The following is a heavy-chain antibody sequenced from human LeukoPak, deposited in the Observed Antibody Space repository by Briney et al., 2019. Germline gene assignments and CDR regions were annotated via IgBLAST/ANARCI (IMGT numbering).Heavy chain of an antibody. Sequence: GGSLRLSCAASGFTFSSHGMNWVRQAPGKGLEWVSGIGGSGGFITYYADSVKGRFTISRDNAKNSLYLQMNSLRAEDTAVYYCARETHYDSSGYHNDYWGQGTLVTVSS. CDR3: ARETHYDSSGYHNDY. D-gene: IGHD3-22*01. J-gene: IGHJ4*02. CDR2: IGGSGGFIT. V-gene: IGHV3-21*01. CDR1: GFTFSSHG.